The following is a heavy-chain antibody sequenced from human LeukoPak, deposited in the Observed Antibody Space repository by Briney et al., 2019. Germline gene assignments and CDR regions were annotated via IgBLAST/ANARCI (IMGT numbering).Heavy chain of an antibody. CDR2: ISAYNGHT. D-gene: IGHD3-3*01. CDR3: AWSRYYVPFYYMDV. CDR1: GYAFSTYG. Sequence: ASVKVSCKASGYAFSTYGISWVRQAPGQGLEWVGWISAYNGHTNYAQKLQDRVTMTTDISTSIAYMELRSLRSDDTAVYYCAWSRYYVPFYYMDVWGKGTTVTISS. J-gene: IGHJ6*03. V-gene: IGHV1-18*01.